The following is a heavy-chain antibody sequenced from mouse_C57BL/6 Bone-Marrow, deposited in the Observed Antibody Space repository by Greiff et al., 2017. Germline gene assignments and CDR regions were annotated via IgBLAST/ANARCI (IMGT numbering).Heavy chain of an antibody. Sequence: EVKLMESGGGLVKPGGSLKLSCAASGFTFSDYGMHWVRQAPEKGLEWVAYLSSGSSTIYYADTVKGRFPISRYNAKNTLVLQMTSLRSEDTAMYYCASVDVWGQGTSVTVSA. CDR3: ASVDV. J-gene: IGHJ4*01. CDR2: LSSGSSTI. CDR1: GFTFSDYG. V-gene: IGHV5-17*01.